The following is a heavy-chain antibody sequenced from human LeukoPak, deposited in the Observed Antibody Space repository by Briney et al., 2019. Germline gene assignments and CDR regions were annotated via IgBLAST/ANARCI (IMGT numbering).Heavy chain of an antibody. D-gene: IGHD5-12*01. V-gene: IGHV1-18*01. CDR1: GYTFSSYA. CDR2: ISTDKGNT. Sequence: ASVKVSCKASGYTFSSYAISRVRQAPGQGLEWMGWISTDKGNTYYAQKLQGRVTMTTDRSTSTAHMELRSLRSDDTAVYYCARAMEDIVATIGPFDYWGQGTLVTVSS. J-gene: IGHJ4*02. CDR3: ARAMEDIVATIGPFDY.